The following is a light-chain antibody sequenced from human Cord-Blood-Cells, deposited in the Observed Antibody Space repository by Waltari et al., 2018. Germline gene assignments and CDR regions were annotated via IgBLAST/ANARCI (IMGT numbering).Light chain of an antibody. V-gene: IGLV2-14*01. CDR1: SSDVGGYNY. CDR3: SSYTSSSTYV. Sequence: QSALTQPASVSGSPGQSTPISCTGTSSDVGGYNYVSWYQQHPGKAPKLIIYEVSNRPSGFSKRFSGSKSGNTASLTISGLQAEDEADYYCSSYTSSSTYVFGTGTKVTVL. CDR2: EVS. J-gene: IGLJ1*01.